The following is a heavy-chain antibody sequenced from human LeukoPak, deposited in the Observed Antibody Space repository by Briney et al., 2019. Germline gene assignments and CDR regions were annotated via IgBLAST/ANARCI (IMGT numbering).Heavy chain of an antibody. CDR1: GFTFDDYT. V-gene: IGHV3-43*01. J-gene: IGHJ4*02. Sequence: GGSLRLSCAASGFTFDDYTMHWVRQAPGKGLEWVSLISWDGGTTYFADSVKGRFTISRDNSKNSLYLQTNSLRTEDTALYYCAKDFYGSGTYRLDYWGQGTLVTVSS. CDR2: ISWDGGTT. CDR3: AKDFYGSGTYRLDY. D-gene: IGHD3-10*01.